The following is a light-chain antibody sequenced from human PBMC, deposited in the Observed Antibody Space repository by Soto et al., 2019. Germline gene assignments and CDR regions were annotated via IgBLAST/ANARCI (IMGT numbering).Light chain of an antibody. V-gene: IGKV1-13*02. Sequence: AIQLTQSPSSLSASVGDRVTITCRASQDITSALAWYQQKPGKAPNLLIYAASSLKSGVPSRFSGSGSGTDFTLTISSQPPEDFATYYCQQFNSYVITFGQGTRLETK. CDR2: AAS. J-gene: IGKJ5*01. CDR1: QDITSA. CDR3: QQFNSYVIT.